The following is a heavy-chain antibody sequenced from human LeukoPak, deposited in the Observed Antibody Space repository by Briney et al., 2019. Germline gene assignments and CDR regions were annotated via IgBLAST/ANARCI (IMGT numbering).Heavy chain of an antibody. Sequence: PGGSLRLSCTASGFTFGDYAMSWVRQAPGKGLEWVGFIRSKAYGGTTEYAASVKGRFTISRDDSKSIAYLQMNSLKTEDTAVYYCTRVQQQLSTFDYWGQGTLVTVSS. CDR1: GFTFGDYA. D-gene: IGHD6-13*01. V-gene: IGHV3-49*04. J-gene: IGHJ4*02. CDR3: TRVQQQLSTFDY. CDR2: IRSKAYGGTT.